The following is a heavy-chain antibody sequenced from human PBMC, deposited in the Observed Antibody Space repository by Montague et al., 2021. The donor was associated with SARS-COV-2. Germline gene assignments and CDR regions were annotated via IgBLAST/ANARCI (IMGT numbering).Heavy chain of an antibody. CDR2: IYYSGXT. V-gene: IGHV4-39*07. CDR1: GGSISSSSYY. J-gene: IGHJ4*02. D-gene: IGHD3-22*01. CDR3: AREGGWLSRGSYYFDY. Sequence: SETLSLTCTVSGGSISSSSYYWGLIRQPPGKGLEWIGSIYYSGXTXYXXXXKXRVTISVDTSKNQFSLKLSSVTAADTAVYYCAREGGWLSRGSYYFDYWGQGTLVTVSS.